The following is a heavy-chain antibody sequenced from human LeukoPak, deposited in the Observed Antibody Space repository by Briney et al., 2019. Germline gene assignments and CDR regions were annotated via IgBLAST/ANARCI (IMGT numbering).Heavy chain of an antibody. CDR3: ATGYSSSWYYFDY. D-gene: IGHD6-13*01. Sequence: SETLSLTCTVSGDSISSYYWSWIRQPPGKGLEWIGYVYHSGSTNYNPSLKSRVTISADTSKDQFSLKLASVTAADTAVYYCATGYSSSWYYFDYWGQGTLVTVSS. CDR2: VYHSGST. V-gene: IGHV4-59*01. CDR1: GDSISSYY. J-gene: IGHJ4*02.